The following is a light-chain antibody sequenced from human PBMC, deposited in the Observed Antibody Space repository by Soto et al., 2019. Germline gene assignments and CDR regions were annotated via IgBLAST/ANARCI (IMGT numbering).Light chain of an antibody. CDR1: QSVSSN. CDR2: GAS. Sequence: EIVMTQSPATLSVSPGERATLSCRASQSVSSNLAWYQQKPGQAPRLLIYGASTRATGIPARFSGSGSGTEFTLTISSLRSEDFAVYYCQQRSNWPITFGQGTRLEN. J-gene: IGKJ5*01. V-gene: IGKV3-15*01. CDR3: QQRSNWPIT.